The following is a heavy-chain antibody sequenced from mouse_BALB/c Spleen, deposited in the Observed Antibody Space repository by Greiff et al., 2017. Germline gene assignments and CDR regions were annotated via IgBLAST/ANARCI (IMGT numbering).Heavy chain of an antibody. V-gene: IGHV1-18*01. J-gene: IGHJ4*01. CDR1: GYTFTDYN. Sequence: VQLKESGPELVKPGASVKIPCKASGYTFTDYNMDWVKQSHGKSLEWIGDINPNNGGTIYNQKFKGKATLTVDKSSSTAYMELRSLTSEDTAVYYCARPIYSYAMDYWGQGTSVTVSS. CDR3: ARPIYSYAMDY. CDR2: INPNNGGT.